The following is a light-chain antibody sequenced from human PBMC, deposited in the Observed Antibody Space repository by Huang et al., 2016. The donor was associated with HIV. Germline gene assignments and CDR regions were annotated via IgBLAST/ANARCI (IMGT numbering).Light chain of an antibody. J-gene: IGKJ1*01. V-gene: IGKV3-15*01. CDR1: QSITSN. CDR3: QQYNNWPPWT. Sequence: EIVMTQSPATLSVSPGERATLSCRASQSITSNLAWYQHKPGQAPRRLIYAASTRATGIPARVSGSGSGTEFTLSISSLQSEDFAVYYCQQYNNWPPWTFGQGTKVEIK. CDR2: AAS.